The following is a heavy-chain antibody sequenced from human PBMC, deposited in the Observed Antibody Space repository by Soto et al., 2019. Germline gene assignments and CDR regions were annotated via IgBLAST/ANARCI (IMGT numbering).Heavy chain of an antibody. CDR2: ISFDGTNK. J-gene: IGHJ3*02. CDR1: GFNFSTYA. V-gene: IGHV3-30-3*01. D-gene: IGHD2-8*01. Sequence: VGSLRLSCAASGFNFSTYAMHWVRQAPGKGLEWVSVISFDGTNKFYADSVRGRFTFSRDNSKNTLYLQMSSLTSEDTAVYYCARASSYCTTSACAWPHAFDIWGQGTMVTVSS. CDR3: ARASSYCTTSACAWPHAFDI.